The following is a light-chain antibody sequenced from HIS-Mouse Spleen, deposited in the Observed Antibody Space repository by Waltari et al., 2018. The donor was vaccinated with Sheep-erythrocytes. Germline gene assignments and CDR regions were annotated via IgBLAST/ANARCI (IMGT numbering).Light chain of an antibody. V-gene: IGLV2-23*01. CDR2: EGR. J-gene: IGLJ3*02. Sequence: QSALTQPASVSGSPGQSITISCTGTSSDVGSYNLVSWYQQHPGKAPKLMIYEGRKRPSGLSNRFSGSKSGNTASLTISGLQAEDEADYYCCSYAGSSTPWVFGGGTKLTVL. CDR3: CSYAGSSTPWV. CDR1: SSDVGSYNL.